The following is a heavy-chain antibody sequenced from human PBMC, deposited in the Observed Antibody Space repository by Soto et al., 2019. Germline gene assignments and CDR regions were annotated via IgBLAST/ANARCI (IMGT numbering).Heavy chain of an antibody. CDR3: AAWPHSSTPRPVDY. Sequence: ASVKVSCKASGFTFTSSAVQWVRQARGQRLEWIGWIVVGSGNTNYAQKFQERVTITRDMSTGTAYMELSSLRSEDTAVYYCAAWPHSSTPRPVDYWGQGTLVTVSS. CDR1: GFTFTSSA. J-gene: IGHJ4*02. V-gene: IGHV1-58*01. D-gene: IGHD6-19*01. CDR2: IVVGSGNT.